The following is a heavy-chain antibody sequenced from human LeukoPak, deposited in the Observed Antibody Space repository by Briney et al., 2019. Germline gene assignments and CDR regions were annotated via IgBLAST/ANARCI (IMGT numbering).Heavy chain of an antibody. D-gene: IGHD4-23*01. Sequence: PSETLSLTCTVSGGSISGYYWSCLRQPAGKGLEWIGRIYTSGSTNYNPSLKSRVTMSVDTSKNQFSLKLSSVTAADTAVYYCARGPQDYGGNSYCIDAFDIWGQGTMVTVSS. CDR1: GGSISGYY. J-gene: IGHJ3*02. CDR3: ARGPQDYGGNSYCIDAFDI. V-gene: IGHV4-4*07. CDR2: IYTSGST.